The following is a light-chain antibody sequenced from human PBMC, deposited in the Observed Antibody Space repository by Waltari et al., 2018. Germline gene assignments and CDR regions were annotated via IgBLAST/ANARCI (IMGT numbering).Light chain of an antibody. CDR1: QNILKS. V-gene: IGKV1-39*01. Sequence: DIQVTQSPSSLSASVGETVTVTCRASQNILKSLNRYQQKPGQAPKLLIFAASTLHSGVPPRFSGSGSGTYFTLTINSLQPEDCATYYCQQSYDTPPITFGQGTRLEIK. J-gene: IGKJ5*01. CDR3: QQSYDTPPIT. CDR2: AAS.